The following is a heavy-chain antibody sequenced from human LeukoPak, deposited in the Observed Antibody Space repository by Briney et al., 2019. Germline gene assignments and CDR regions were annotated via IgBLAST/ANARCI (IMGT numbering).Heavy chain of an antibody. D-gene: IGHD2/OR15-2a*01. CDR3: TTSTSPGIDY. CDR1: GFTFANAW. V-gene: IGHV3-15*01. J-gene: IGHJ4*02. CDR2: IKSKIHGGTT. Sequence: GGSLRLSCAASGFTFANAWMSWVRQAPGKGLEWVGRIKSKIHGGTTDYAAPVKGRFSISRDDSKDTLYLQMNSLETEDTAVYYCTTSTSPGIDYWGQGTLVTVSS.